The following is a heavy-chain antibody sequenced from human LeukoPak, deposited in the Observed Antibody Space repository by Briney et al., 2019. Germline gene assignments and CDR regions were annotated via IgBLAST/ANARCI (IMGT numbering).Heavy chain of an antibody. V-gene: IGHV4-59*08. J-gene: IGHJ4*02. D-gene: IGHD4-23*01. CDR3: ARQAGSTVVSYYFDY. Sequence: SETLSLTCTVSGGSISSHYWSWIRQPPGKGLEWIGYIYYSGSTNYNPSLKSRVTLSLDTSKNQFSLKLSSVTAADTAVYYCARQAGSTVVSYYFDYWGQGTLVTVSS. CDR2: IYYSGST. CDR1: GGSISSHY.